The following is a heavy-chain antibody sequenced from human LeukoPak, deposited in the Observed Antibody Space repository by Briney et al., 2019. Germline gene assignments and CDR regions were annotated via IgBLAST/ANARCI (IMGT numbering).Heavy chain of an antibody. CDR3: ARTYSGSWGDYFDY. CDR2: IYSGGST. Sequence: PGGSLRLSCAASGFTISSNYMSWVRQAPGKGLEWVSVIYSGGSTYYADSVKGRFTISRDNSKNTLYLQMNSLRAEDTAVYYCARTYSGSWGDYFDYRGQGTLVTVSS. J-gene: IGHJ4*02. D-gene: IGHD6-13*01. CDR1: GFTISSNY. V-gene: IGHV3-66*01.